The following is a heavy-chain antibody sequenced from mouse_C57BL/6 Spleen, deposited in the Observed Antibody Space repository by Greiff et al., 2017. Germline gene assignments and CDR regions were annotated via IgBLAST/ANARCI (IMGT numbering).Heavy chain of an antibody. Sequence: QVQLQQPGAELVMPGASVKLSCKASGYIFTSYWMHWVKQRPGQGLEWIGEIDPSDSYTNYNQKFKGKSTLTVDKSSSTAYMQLSSLTSEDSAVYYCARVPTYDGYYLDYWGQGTSVTVSS. D-gene: IGHD2-3*01. J-gene: IGHJ4*01. CDR3: ARVPTYDGYYLDY. V-gene: IGHV1-69*01. CDR2: IDPSDSYT. CDR1: GYIFTSYW.